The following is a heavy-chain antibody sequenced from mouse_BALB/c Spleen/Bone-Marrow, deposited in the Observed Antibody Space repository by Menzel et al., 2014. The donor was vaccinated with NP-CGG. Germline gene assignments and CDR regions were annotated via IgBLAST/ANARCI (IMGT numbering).Heavy chain of an antibody. CDR1: GYSFTSYW. V-gene: IGHV1-5*01. J-gene: IGHJ3*01. D-gene: IGHD2-10*02. CDR3: TFLVKEDFAY. CDR2: FYPGNSDT. Sequence: VHVKQSGTVLARPGASVKMSCKASGYSFTSYWMHWVKQRPGQGLEWIGAFYPGNSDTTYNQKFKGKAKLTAVTSASTAYMELSSLTNEDSAVYYCTFLVKEDFAYWGQGTLVTVSA.